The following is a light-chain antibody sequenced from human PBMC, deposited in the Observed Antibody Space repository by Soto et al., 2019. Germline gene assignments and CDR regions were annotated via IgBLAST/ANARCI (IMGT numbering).Light chain of an antibody. CDR2: AAS. CDR1: ESIDNW. Sequence: DIQMTQSPSTLSASVGDTVTITCRASESIDNWLAWYQQKPGKAPKLLIFAASTLVRGVPSRFSGRGSGTEFTLTISSLQADDYATFYCHQYHTDWTFGQGTKVDI. CDR3: HQYHTDWT. J-gene: IGKJ1*01. V-gene: IGKV1-5*01.